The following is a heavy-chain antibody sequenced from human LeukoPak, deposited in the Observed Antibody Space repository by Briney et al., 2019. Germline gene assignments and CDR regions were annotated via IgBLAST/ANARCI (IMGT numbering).Heavy chain of an antibody. J-gene: IGHJ4*02. CDR2: IRYDGDNK. V-gene: IGHV3-30*02. Sequence: GGSLRLSCAASGFTFRGYGMHWVRQAPGKGLEWVAFIRYDGDNKFYADSVKGRFTISRDNTKNTLYLQMNNLKTEDTAVYYCAKDTVGYCSDGSCYSGYWGQGTLVTVSS. CDR1: GFTFRGYG. CDR3: AKDTVGYCSDGSCYSGY. D-gene: IGHD2-15*01.